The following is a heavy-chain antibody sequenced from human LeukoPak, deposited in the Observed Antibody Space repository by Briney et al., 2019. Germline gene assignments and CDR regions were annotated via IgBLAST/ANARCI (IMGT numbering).Heavy chain of an antibody. D-gene: IGHD6-19*01. J-gene: IGHJ5*02. CDR3: ARGRWSSGWYYMYNWFDP. V-gene: IGHV4-34*01. CDR2: INHRGST. Sequence: PSETLSLTCAVYGGSFSGYYWRWIRQPPGKGLEWIGEINHRGSTNYNPSLKSRVTISVDTSKSQFSLKLSSVTAADTAVYYCARGRWSSGWYYMYNWFDPWGQGTLVTVSS. CDR1: GGSFSGYY.